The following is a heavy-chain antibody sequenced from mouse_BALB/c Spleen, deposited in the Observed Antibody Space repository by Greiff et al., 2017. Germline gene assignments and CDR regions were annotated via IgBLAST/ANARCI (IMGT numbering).Heavy chain of an antibody. J-gene: IGHJ2*01. CDR1: GFTFSSYG. V-gene: IGHV5-6-3*01. CDR3: ARDRSGWYFDY. CDR2: INSNGGST. D-gene: IGHD1-3*01. Sequence: DVKLVESGGGLVQPGGSLKLSCAASGFTFSSYGMSWVRQTPDKRLELVATINSNGGSTYYPDSVKGRFTISRDNAKNTLYLQMSSLKSEDTAMYYCARDRSGWYFDYWGQGTTLTVSS.